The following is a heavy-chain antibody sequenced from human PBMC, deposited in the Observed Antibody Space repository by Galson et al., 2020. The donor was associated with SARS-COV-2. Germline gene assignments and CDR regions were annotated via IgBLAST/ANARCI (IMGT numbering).Heavy chain of an antibody. CDR3: ARDGNWKPDY. CDR1: GFTFSSYW. V-gene: IGHV3-74*03. CDR2: IKSDGSDA. D-gene: IGHD1-1*01. Sequence: QLGGSLRLSCAASGFTFSSYWMHWVRQAPGEGLVWVSRIKSDGSDAKYADSVKGRFTISRDNAKNTLYLQLNSLRVEDTAVYYCARDGNWKPDYWGQGTLVTVSS. J-gene: IGHJ4*02.